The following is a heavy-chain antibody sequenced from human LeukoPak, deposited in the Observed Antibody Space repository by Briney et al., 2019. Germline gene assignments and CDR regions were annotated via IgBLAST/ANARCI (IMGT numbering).Heavy chain of an antibody. CDR3: ARHAYYDLWSGFNADTYYFDY. Sequence: SETLSLTCTVSGGSISSYYWSWIRQPPGKGLEWIGYIYYSGSTNYNPSLKSRVTISVDTSKNQFSLKLSSVTAADTAVYYCARHAYYDLWSGFNADTYYFDYWGQGTLVTVSS. D-gene: IGHD3-3*01. CDR2: IYYSGST. CDR1: GGSISSYY. V-gene: IGHV4-59*08. J-gene: IGHJ4*02.